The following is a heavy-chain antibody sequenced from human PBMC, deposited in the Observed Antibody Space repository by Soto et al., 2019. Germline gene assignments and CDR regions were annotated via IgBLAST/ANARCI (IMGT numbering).Heavy chain of an antibody. D-gene: IGHD2-21*02. J-gene: IGHJ4*02. Sequence: GGSLRLSCAASGFTFSSYAMSWVRQAPGKGLEWVSAISGSGGSTYYADSVKGRFTISRDNSKNTLYLQMNSLRAEDTAVYYCAKTPLIVVVTPRYYFDYWGQGTLVTVSS. CDR1: GFTFSSYA. CDR2: ISGSGGST. V-gene: IGHV3-23*01. CDR3: AKTPLIVVVTPRYYFDY.